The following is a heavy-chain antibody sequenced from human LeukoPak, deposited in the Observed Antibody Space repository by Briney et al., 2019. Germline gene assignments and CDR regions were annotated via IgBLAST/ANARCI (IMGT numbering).Heavy chain of an antibody. V-gene: IGHV3-15*01. CDR3: TTDLGDGRGGF. CDR1: GFTFSNAW. J-gene: IGHJ4*02. D-gene: IGHD3-16*01. CDR2: FRSKSDGGTI. Sequence: GGSLRLSCVGSGFTFSNAWMNWVRQAPGKGLEWVGLFRSKSDGGTIDYAAPVRGRFTISRDDSKNTLYLQMNSLRTEDTALYYCTTDLGDGRGGFGGQGTLVTVSS.